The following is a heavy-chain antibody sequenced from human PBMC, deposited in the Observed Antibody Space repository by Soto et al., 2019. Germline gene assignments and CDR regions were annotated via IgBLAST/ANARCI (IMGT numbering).Heavy chain of an antibody. J-gene: IGHJ6*02. CDR2: IIPIFGTA. CDR3: ASSVAKYYYDGMDV. D-gene: IGHD5-12*01. Sequence: QVQLVQSGAEVKKPGSSVKVSCKASGGTFSSYAISWVRQAPGQGLEWMGGIIPIFGTANYAQKFQGRVTITADESTSPAYMELSSLRSEDTAVYYCASSVAKYYYDGMDVWGQGTTVTVSS. V-gene: IGHV1-69*12. CDR1: GGTFSSYA.